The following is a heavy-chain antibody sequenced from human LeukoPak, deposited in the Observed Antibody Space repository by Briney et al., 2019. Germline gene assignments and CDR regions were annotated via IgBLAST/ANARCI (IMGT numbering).Heavy chain of an antibody. CDR2: IYYSGST. Sequence: PSETLSLTCTVSGGSISSYYWSWIRQPPGKGLEWIGYIYYSGSTNYNPSLKSRVTISVDTSKNQFSLKLSSVTAADTAVYYRARDAASPYYYDSSGYRYYYYYMDVWGKGTTVTVSS. CDR3: ARDAASPYYYDSSGYRYYYYYMDV. D-gene: IGHD3-22*01. V-gene: IGHV4-59*01. CDR1: GGSISSYY. J-gene: IGHJ6*03.